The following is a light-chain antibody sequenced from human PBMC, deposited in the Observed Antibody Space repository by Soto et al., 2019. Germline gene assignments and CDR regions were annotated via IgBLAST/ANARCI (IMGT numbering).Light chain of an antibody. Sequence: QSALTQPRSVSGSPGQSGTISCTGTSSDVGGYNYVSWYQQHPGKAPKLMIYDVSKRPSGVPDRFSGSKSGNTASLTISGLQAEDEADYYCCSYAGSYTWVFVGGTQLTVL. CDR1: SSDVGGYNY. V-gene: IGLV2-11*01. CDR3: CSYAGSYTWV. CDR2: DVS. J-gene: IGLJ3*02.